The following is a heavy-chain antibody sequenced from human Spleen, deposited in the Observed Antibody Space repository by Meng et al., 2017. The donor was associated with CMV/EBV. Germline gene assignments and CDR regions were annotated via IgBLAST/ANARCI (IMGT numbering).Heavy chain of an antibody. CDR2: ISWNSGSI. Sequence: SLKISCAASGFIFDDYAMHWVRQAPGKGLELVSGISWNSGSIGYADSVKGRFTISRDNARNTLYLQMNSLRTDDTAVYFCATYSRAPAALLAYFNYWGLGTLVTVSS. CDR3: ATYSRAPAALLAYFNY. J-gene: IGHJ4*02. V-gene: IGHV3-9*01. CDR1: GFIFDDYA. D-gene: IGHD2-2*01.